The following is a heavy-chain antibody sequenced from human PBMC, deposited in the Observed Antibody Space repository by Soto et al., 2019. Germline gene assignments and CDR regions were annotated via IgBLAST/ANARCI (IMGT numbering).Heavy chain of an antibody. CDR2: INPSGGST. J-gene: IGHJ5*02. CDR3: AREPKTTLIELGSAWFDP. V-gene: IGHV1-46*01. Sequence: GASVKVSCKASGYTFTSYYMHWVRQAPGQGLEWMGIINPSGGSTSYAQKFQGRVTMTRDTSKNQFSLKLSSVTAADTAVYYCAREPKTTLIELGSAWFDPWGQGTLVTVSS. D-gene: IGHD1-7*01. CDR1: GYTFTSYY.